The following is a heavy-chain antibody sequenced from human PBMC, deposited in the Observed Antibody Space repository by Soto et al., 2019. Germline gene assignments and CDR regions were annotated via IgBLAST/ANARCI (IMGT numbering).Heavy chain of an antibody. D-gene: IGHD3-16*01. CDR1: GDSVSSGDYY. CDR3: ARVPIDTYMIYWSDP. J-gene: IGHJ5*02. Sequence: KTSETRSLTCTVSGDSVSSGDYYWTWIRQPPGKGLEWVGHIYFSGRTNYIPSLESRVAISLDTSKNQFSLKLTSVTAADTAVYYCARVPIDTYMIYWSDPWGQGTLVSVSS. CDR2: IYFSGRT. V-gene: IGHV4-61*08.